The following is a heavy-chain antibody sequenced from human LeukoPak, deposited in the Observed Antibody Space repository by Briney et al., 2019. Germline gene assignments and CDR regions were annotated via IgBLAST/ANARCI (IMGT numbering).Heavy chain of an antibody. CDR3: ARCGYYDFWSGYNPATFDY. Sequence: SETLSLTCTVSSGSISSSSYYWGWIRQPPGKGLEWIGSIYYSGSTYYKPSLKSRVTISVDTSKNQFSLKLSSVTAADTAVYYCARCGYYDFWSGYNPATFDYWGQGSLVTVSS. D-gene: IGHD3-3*01. J-gene: IGHJ4*02. V-gene: IGHV4-39*01. CDR1: SGSISSSSYY. CDR2: IYYSGST.